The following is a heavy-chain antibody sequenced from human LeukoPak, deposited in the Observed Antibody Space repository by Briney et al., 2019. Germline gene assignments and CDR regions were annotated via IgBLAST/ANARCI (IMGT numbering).Heavy chain of an antibody. D-gene: IGHD2-15*01. Sequence: ASVKVSCKASGYTFTGHYIHWVRQAPGQGLEWMGRLNPNSGNTEYTQKFLGRVTMTRDTPISTAYMELSGLTSDDTAIYYCARQRGLGYFDYWGQGVLVTVSS. CDR1: GYTFTGHY. CDR3: ARQRGLGYFDY. J-gene: IGHJ4*02. V-gene: IGHV1-2*06. CDR2: LNPNSGNT.